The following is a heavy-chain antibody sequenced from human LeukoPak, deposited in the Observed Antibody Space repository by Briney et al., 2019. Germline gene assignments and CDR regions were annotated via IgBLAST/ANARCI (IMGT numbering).Heavy chain of an antibody. V-gene: IGHV1-2*02. CDR2: INPNSGGT. D-gene: IGHD2-15*01. J-gene: IGHJ5*02. CDR3: ARDPYRYCSGGSCYTWFVP. Sequence: ASVKVSCKASGYTFTGYYMHWVRQAPGQGLEWMGWINPNSGGTNYAQKFQGRVTMTRDTSISTAYMELSRLRSDDTAVYYCARDPYRYCSGGSCYTWFVPWGQGTLVTVSS. CDR1: GYTFTGYY.